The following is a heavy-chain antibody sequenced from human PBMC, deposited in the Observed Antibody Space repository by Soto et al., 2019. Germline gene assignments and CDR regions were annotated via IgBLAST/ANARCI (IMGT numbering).Heavy chain of an antibody. CDR2: ISAYNGKT. Sequence: ASVKVSCKASGYTFTSYGMSCVRQAPGQGLEWMGWISAYNGKTNYEKKIQGRVTMTKDTSTSTEYMELRRMRSDDTEVYYCERDGNYDILTGPDVDYWGQGTLVTVSS. D-gene: IGHD3-9*01. V-gene: IGHV1-18*01. CDR3: ERDGNYDILTGPDVDY. CDR1: GYTFTSYG. J-gene: IGHJ4*02.